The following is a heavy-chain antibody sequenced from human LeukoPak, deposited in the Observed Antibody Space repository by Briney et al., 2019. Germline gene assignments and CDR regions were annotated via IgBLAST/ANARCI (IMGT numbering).Heavy chain of an antibody. J-gene: IGHJ5*02. CDR2: ISSSGSTI. CDR3: ARGGGSGCLQQNWFDP. Sequence: GGSLRLSCAASGFTLSIYEMNWVRQAPGKGLEWISYISSSGSTIYYADSVKGRFTISRDNAKNSLYLQMNSLRAADTAVYYCARGGGSGCLQQNWFDPWGQGTLVTVSS. V-gene: IGHV3-48*03. D-gene: IGHD5-24*01. CDR1: GFTLSIYE.